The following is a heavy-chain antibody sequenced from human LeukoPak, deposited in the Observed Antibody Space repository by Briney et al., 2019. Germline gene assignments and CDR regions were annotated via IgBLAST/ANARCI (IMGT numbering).Heavy chain of an antibody. J-gene: IGHJ6*02. CDR2: ISSSSSTI. CDR3: ARFGATGYYYYYGMDV. Sequence: GGSLRLSCAASGFTFSSYGMHWVRQAPGKGLEWVSYISSSSSTIYYADSVKGRFTISRDNAKNSLYLQMNSLRAEDTAVYYCARFGATGYYYYYGMDVWGQGTTVTVSS. V-gene: IGHV3-48*04. D-gene: IGHD3-10*01. CDR1: GFTFSSYG.